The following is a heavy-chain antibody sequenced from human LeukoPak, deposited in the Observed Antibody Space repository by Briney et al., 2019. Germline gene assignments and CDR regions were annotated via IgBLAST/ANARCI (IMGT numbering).Heavy chain of an antibody. CDR1: GFTLSNYW. CDR2: INADGSSA. CDR3: ARDYGRSRDYGMDV. Sequence: GGSLRLSCAASGFTLSNYWMHWVRQAPGKGLVWVSRINADGSSASYADSVKGRFSISRDNAKNTLYLQMNSLRAEDTAMYYCARDYGRSRDYGMDVWGQGTTVTVSS. D-gene: IGHD3-10*01. J-gene: IGHJ6*02. V-gene: IGHV3-74*01.